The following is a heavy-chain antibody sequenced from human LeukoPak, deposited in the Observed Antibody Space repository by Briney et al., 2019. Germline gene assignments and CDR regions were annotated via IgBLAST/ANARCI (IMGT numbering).Heavy chain of an antibody. CDR3: ARGPAAHWGWFDP. CDR1: AFSLSTSRVG. D-gene: IGHD2-2*01. V-gene: IGHV4-39*07. J-gene: IGHJ5*02. Sequence: SGPALVKPTQTLTLTCTFSAFSLSTSRVGVGWIRQPPGKALEWIGNIFYSGSTYYSPSLKSRVTISVDTSKNQFSLKLSSVTAADTAVYYCARGPAAHWGWFDPWGQGTLVTVSS. CDR2: IFYSGST.